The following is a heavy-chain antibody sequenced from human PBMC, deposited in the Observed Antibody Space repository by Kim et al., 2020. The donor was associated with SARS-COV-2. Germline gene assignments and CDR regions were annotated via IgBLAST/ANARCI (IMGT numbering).Heavy chain of an antibody. Sequence: ASVKVSCKASGYTLTTYGITWVRQAPGQGLEWMAWISAYNGNTNFAQNLQGRVTVTTDTSTSTAYMQLSGLGSDDTAMYYCARVHCIDTSCYRSWFDPWGQGTLVTVSS. J-gene: IGHJ5*02. CDR2: ISAYNGNT. CDR3: ARVHCIDTSCYRSWFDP. D-gene: IGHD2-2*02. V-gene: IGHV1-18*01. CDR1: GYTLTTYG.